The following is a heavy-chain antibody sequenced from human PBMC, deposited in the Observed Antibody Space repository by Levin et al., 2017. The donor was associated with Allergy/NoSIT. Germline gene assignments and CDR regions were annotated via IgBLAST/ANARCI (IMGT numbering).Heavy chain of an antibody. D-gene: IGHD6-19*01. CDR3: ARVTGYSSGWYVVDY. Sequence: QAGGSLRLSCAASGFTFSSYGMHWVRQAPGKGLEWVAVIWYDGSNKYYADSVKGRFTISRDNSKNTLYLQMNSLRAEDTAVYYCARVTGYSSGWYVVDYWGQGTLVTVSS. CDR2: IWYDGSNK. J-gene: IGHJ4*02. V-gene: IGHV3-33*01. CDR1: GFTFSSYG.